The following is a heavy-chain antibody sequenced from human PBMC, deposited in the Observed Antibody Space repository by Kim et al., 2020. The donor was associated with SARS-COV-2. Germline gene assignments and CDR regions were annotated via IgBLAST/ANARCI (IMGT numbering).Heavy chain of an antibody. Sequence: GGSLRLSCAASGFTFSDFYMGWIRQAPGKGLEWVSFISGRSSYTNYADSAKGRFTISRDSAKNSLSLQMNSLRAEDTAVYYCARLIGRSDYYFDFCAHGT. D-gene: IGHD3-16*02. V-gene: IGHV3-11*03. CDR2: ISGRSSYT. CDR1: GFTFSDFY. J-gene: IGHJ4*01. CDR3: ARLIGRSDYYFDF.